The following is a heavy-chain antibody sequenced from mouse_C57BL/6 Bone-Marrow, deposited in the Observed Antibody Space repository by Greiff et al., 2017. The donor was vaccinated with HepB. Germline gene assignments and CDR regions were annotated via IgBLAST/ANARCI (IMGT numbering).Heavy chain of an antibody. CDR3: ARERGTEGFAY. Sequence: EVKLVESGPELVKPGASVKISCKASGYSFTGYYMNWVKQSPEKSLEWIGEINPSTGGTTYNQKFKAKATLTVDKSSSTAYMQLKSLTSEDSAVYYCARERGTEGFAYWGQGTLVTVSA. CDR2: INPSTGGT. V-gene: IGHV1-42*01. CDR1: GYSFTGYY. J-gene: IGHJ3*01.